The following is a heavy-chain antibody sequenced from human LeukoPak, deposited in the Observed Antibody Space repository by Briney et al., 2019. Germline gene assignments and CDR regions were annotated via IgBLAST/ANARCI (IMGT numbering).Heavy chain of an antibody. V-gene: IGHV1-69*06. Sequence: SVKVSCKASGGTFSSYAISWVRQAPGQGLEWMGGIIPIFGTANYAQRFQGRVTITADKSTSTAYMELSSLRSEDTAVHYCARDHGIADYYMDVWGKGTTVTVSS. D-gene: IGHD6-13*01. CDR3: ARDHGIADYYMDV. CDR1: GGTFSSYA. J-gene: IGHJ6*03. CDR2: IIPIFGTA.